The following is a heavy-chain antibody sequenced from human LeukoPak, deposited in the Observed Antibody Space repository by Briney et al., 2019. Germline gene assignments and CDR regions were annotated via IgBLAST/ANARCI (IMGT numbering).Heavy chain of an antibody. J-gene: IGHJ4*02. CDR2: ISYDGSNK. Sequence: PGGSLRLSCAASGFTFSSYAMHWVRQAPGKGLEWVAVISYDGSNKYYADSVKGRFTISRDNSKNTLYLQMNSLRAEDTAVYYCARGGSGSEWGQGTLVTVSS. D-gene: IGHD3-10*01. CDR3: ARGGSGSE. CDR1: GFTFSSYA. V-gene: IGHV3-30-3*01.